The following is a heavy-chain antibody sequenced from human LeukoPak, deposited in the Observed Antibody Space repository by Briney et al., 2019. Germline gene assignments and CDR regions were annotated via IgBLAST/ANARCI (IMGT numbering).Heavy chain of an antibody. D-gene: IGHD3-9*01. V-gene: IGHV4-31*03. Sequence: SETLPLTCTVSGGSISSGGYYWSWIRQHPGKGLEWIGYIYYSGSTYYNPSLKSRVTISVDTSKNQFSLKLSSVTAADTAVYYCARGGLRYFDWFGAFDIWGQGTMVTVSS. CDR3: ARGGLRYFDWFGAFDI. CDR1: GGSISSGGYY. J-gene: IGHJ3*02. CDR2: IYYSGST.